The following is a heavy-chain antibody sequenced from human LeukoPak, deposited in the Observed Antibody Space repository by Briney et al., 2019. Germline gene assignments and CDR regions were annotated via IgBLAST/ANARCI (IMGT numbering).Heavy chain of an antibody. V-gene: IGHV1-69*05. D-gene: IGHD6-13*01. CDR1: GGTFSSYA. Sequence: ASVKVSCKASGGTFSSYAISWVRQAPGQGLEWMGGIIPIFGTANYAQKFQGRVTITTDESTSTAYMELRSLRSDDTAVYYCAREKYSSSWYALDYWGQGTLVTVSS. CDR2: IIPIFGTA. CDR3: AREKYSSSWYALDY. J-gene: IGHJ4*02.